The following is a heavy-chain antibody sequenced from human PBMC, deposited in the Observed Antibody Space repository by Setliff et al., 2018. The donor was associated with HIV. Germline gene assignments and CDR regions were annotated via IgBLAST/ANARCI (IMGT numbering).Heavy chain of an antibody. CDR2: IYTSGST. V-gene: IGHV4-61*09. CDR3: AREVYYYYYYMDV. J-gene: IGHJ6*03. CDR1: GGSISSGSYY. Sequence: TSETLSLTCTVSGGSISSGSYYWSWIRQPAGKGLEWIGHIYTSGSTNYNPSLKSRVTISVDTSKNQFSLKLSSVTAADTAVYYCAREVYYYYYYMDVWGKGTTVTVSS.